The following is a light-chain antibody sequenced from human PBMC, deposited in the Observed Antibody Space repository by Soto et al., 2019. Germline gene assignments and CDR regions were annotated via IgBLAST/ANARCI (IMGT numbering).Light chain of an antibody. J-gene: IGLJ2*01. CDR1: TGAVTSGHY. CDR3: LLAYSGPRV. Sequence: QAVVTQEPSLTVSPGGTVTLTCGSSTGAVTSGHYPYWFQQKPGQAPKTLIHETSNRHSWTPARFSGSLLGGKAALTLSGAQPEDEAEYYCLLAYSGPRVFGGGTKLTVL. V-gene: IGLV7-46*01. CDR2: ETS.